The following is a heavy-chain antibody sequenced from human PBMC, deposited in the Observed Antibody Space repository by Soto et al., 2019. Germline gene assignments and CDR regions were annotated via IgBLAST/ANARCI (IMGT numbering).Heavy chain of an antibody. CDR3: ARDLEVKIFGGPRGMDV. Sequence: PGGSLRLSCAASGFTFSSYSMNWVRQAPGKGLEWVSSISSSSSYIYYADSVKGRFTISRDNAKNSLYLQMNSLRAEDTAVYYCARDLEVKIFGGPRGMDVWGQGTTVTVSS. D-gene: IGHD3-3*01. J-gene: IGHJ6*02. CDR1: GFTFSSYS. V-gene: IGHV3-21*01. CDR2: ISSSSSYI.